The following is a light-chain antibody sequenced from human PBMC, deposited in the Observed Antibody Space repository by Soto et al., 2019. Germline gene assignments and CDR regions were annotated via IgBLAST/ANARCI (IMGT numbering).Light chain of an antibody. CDR3: QQRSNWRGT. J-gene: IGKJ1*01. Sequence: EIVLTQSPATLSLSPGERATLSCRASQSVSSYLAWYQQKPGQAPRLLIYDASNRATGIPDRFSGSGSGTDFTLTISSLEPEDFAVYYCQQRSNWRGTFGQGTKVEIK. CDR2: DAS. V-gene: IGKV3-11*01. CDR1: QSVSSY.